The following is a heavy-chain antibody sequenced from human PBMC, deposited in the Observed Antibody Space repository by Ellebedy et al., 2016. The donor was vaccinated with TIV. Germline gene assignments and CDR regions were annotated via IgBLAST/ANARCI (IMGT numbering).Heavy chain of an antibody. J-gene: IGHJ4*02. CDR3: VRGAGSYHFDY. V-gene: IGHV3-23*01. CDR1: GFTFRSYG. Sequence: PGGSLRLSCAASGFTFRSYGMHWVRQAPGKGLEWVSAISTSGGSTYYADSVKGRFTVSRDNPKNTLYLQMNSLRAEDTAVYYCVRGAGSYHFDYWGQGTLVTV. D-gene: IGHD1-26*01. CDR2: ISTSGGST.